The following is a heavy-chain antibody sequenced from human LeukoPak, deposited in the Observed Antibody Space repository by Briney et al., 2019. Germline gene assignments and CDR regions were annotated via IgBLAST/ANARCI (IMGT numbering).Heavy chain of an antibody. V-gene: IGHV3-23*01. CDR1: GFTFSSYG. CDR2: ISGSGGST. CDR3: AKDLFKVAGPSFDP. Sequence: PGGSLRLSCAASGFTFSSYGMSWVRQAPGRGLEWVSAISGSGGSTYYADSVKGRFTISRDNSKNTLYLQMNSLRAEDTAVYYCAKDLFKVAGPSFDPWGQGTLVTVSS. J-gene: IGHJ5*02. D-gene: IGHD6-19*01.